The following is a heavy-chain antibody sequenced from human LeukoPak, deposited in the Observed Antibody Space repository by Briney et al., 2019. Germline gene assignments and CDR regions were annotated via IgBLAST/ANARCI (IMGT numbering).Heavy chain of an antibody. Sequence: GESLKISCKGSGYSFTSYWIGWVRQMPGKGLEWMGIIYPGDSDTRYSPSFQGQVTISADKSISTAYLQWSSLKASDTAMYYCARHPLAYCGGDCYLPDYYGMGVWGQGTTVTVSS. CDR1: GYSFTSYW. CDR2: IYPGDSDT. V-gene: IGHV5-51*01. J-gene: IGHJ6*02. CDR3: ARHPLAYCGGDCYLPDYYGMGV. D-gene: IGHD2-21*02.